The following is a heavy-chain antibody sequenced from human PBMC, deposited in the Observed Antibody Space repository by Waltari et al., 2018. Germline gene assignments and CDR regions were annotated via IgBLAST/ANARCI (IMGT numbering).Heavy chain of an antibody. D-gene: IGHD2-21*01. CDR1: GGSISSYY. V-gene: IGHV4-59*01. Sequence: QVQLQESGPGLVKPSETLSLTCTVPGGSISSYYWSWIRQPPGKGLEWIGYIYYSGSTNHNPARKSRVTISVDTSKNQFSLKLSSVTAADTAVYYCARVVVAYYYGMDVWGQGTTVTVSS. CDR3: ARVVVAYYYGMDV. J-gene: IGHJ6*02. CDR2: IYYSGST.